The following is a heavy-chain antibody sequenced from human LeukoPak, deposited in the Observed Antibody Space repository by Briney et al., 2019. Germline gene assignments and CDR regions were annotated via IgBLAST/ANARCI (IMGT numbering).Heavy chain of an antibody. J-gene: IGHJ4*02. D-gene: IGHD2-21*01. Sequence: GGSLRLSCAASGFSFNSHSMNWVRQAPGKGLEWVSYISSTTRTIFYADSVKGRFTISRDNAKNSLHLQMNSLRAEDTAVYYCAKFTRSSGDCLWGQGILVTVSS. CDR1: GFSFNSHS. V-gene: IGHV3-48*04. CDR2: ISSTTRTI. CDR3: AKFTRSSGDCL.